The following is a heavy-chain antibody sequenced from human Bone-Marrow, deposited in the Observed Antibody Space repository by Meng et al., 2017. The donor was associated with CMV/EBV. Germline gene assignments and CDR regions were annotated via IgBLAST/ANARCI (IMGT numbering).Heavy chain of an antibody. D-gene: IGHD6-6*01. J-gene: IGHJ6*02. CDR2: INPNSGGT. CDR3: SRDQGSSSATYGMDV. V-gene: IGHV1-2*02. CDR1: GYTFTGYY. Sequence: ASVKVSCKASGYTFTGYYMHWVRQAPGQGLEWMGWINPNSGGTNYAQKSQGRVTMTRDTSISTAYLEQRRLRPDDTAVYYCSRDQGSSSATYGMDVWGQGTTVTFSS.